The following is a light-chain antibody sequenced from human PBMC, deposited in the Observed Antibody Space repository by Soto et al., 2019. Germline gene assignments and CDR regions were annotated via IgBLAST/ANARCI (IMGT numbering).Light chain of an antibody. CDR3: GTWDGSLNTQI. Sequence: QSALTQPPSVSAAPGQKVTISCSGSSSNIGNNYVSWYQQLPGTAPKLLIYDNDKRPSGIPDRCSGSKSGTSATLGITGLQTGDEGDYYCGTWDGSLNTQIFGGGTKLTVL. CDR2: DND. CDR1: SSNIGNNY. J-gene: IGLJ2*01. V-gene: IGLV1-51*01.